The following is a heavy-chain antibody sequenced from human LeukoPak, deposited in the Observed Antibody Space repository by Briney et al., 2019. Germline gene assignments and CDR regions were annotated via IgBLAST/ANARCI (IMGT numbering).Heavy chain of an antibody. CDR1: GFTVTTNY. D-gene: IGHD4-17*01. CDR2: LYNGGFT. V-gene: IGHV3-53*01. CDR3: ARGLAGTTPFDY. Sequence: PGGSLRLSCAVSGFTVTTNYMSWVRQAPGKGLEWVSVLYNGGFTYYADSVEGRFTISRDNSKNTLYLQMNSLRPEDTAVYYCARGLAGTTPFDYWGQGTLVTVSS. J-gene: IGHJ4*02.